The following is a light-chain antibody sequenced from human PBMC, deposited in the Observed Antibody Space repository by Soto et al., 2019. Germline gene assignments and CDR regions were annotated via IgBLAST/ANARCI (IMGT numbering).Light chain of an antibody. CDR2: EVN. CDR1: SSDVGTYNL. Sequence: QSALTQPASVSGSPGQSITISCTGTSSDVGTYNLVSWYQQHPGKAPKLMIYEVNKRPSGVSNRFSGFKSGNTASLTISGLQAEDEADYYCCSFVGSGTFFASGTKLTVL. CDR3: CSFVGSGTF. J-gene: IGLJ1*01. V-gene: IGLV2-23*02.